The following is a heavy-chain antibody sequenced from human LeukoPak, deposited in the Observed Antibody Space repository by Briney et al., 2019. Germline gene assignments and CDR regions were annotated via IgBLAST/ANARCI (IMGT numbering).Heavy chain of an antibody. D-gene: IGHD3-10*01. J-gene: IGHJ6*02. CDR2: IFYSGST. Sequence: KPSETLSPTCTVSGGSINNFYWSWIRQPPGKGLEWIGYIFYSGSTNYNPSLESRVTISIDTSKNQFSLKVNSLTAADMAVYYCARTGYYASGSSYYYGMDVWGQGTTVTVSS. V-gene: IGHV4-59*08. CDR1: GGSINNFY. CDR3: ARTGYYASGSSYYYGMDV.